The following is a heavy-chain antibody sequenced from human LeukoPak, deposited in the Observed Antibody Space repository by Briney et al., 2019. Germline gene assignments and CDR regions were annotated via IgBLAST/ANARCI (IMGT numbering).Heavy chain of an antibody. CDR1: GYSISSGYY. CDR3: ARHHGYSSSSHYFDY. Sequence: SETLSLTCAVSGYSISSGYYWGWIRQPPGKGLEGIGSIYHSESTYYNPSLKSRVTISVDTSKNQFSLKLSSVTAADTAVYYCARHHGYSSSSHYFDYWGQGTLVTVSS. D-gene: IGHD6-6*01. J-gene: IGHJ4*02. CDR2: IYHSEST. V-gene: IGHV4-38-2*01.